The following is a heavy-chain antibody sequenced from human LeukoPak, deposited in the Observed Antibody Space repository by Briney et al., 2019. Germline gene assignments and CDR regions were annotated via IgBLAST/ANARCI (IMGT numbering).Heavy chain of an antibody. V-gene: IGHV1-69*04. Sequence: SVKVSCKASGGTFSSYAISWVRQAPGQGLEWMGRIIPILGIANYAQKFQGRVTITADKSTSTAYMELSSLRSEDTAVYYCARDRRGVASATSDSYYFDYWGQGTLVTVSS. J-gene: IGHJ4*02. CDR3: ARDRRGVASATSDSYYFDY. D-gene: IGHD2-15*01. CDR2: IIPILGIA. CDR1: GGTFSSYA.